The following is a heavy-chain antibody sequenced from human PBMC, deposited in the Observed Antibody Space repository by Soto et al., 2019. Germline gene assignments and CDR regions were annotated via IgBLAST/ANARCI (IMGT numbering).Heavy chain of an antibody. V-gene: IGHV1-18*04. J-gene: IGHJ4*02. D-gene: IGHD1-26*01. CDR2: ISAYNGNT. Sequence: GASVKGTCKASGYTFTRYGISWVRQAPGQGLEWMGWISAYNGNTNYAQELQGRVTITTDTSTSTAYMELRSLRSDDTAVYYCARDLRGSWVLAPMVDYWGQGTLVTVSS. CDR3: ARDLRGSWVLAPMVDY. CDR1: GYTFTRYG.